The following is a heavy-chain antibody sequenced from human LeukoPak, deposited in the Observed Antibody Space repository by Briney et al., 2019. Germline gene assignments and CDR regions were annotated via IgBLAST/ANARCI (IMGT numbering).Heavy chain of an antibody. Sequence: KTSETLSLTCSVSGGSINSCYWSWIRQPPGKGLEGIRLLCPSGSTNYNPSLKSRVTISVDTSRPQFSLKLSSMTAADTAVYYCAGGHYPLEYWGQGTLVTVSS. V-gene: IGHV4-59*01. D-gene: IGHD1-26*01. CDR3: AGGHYPLEY. CDR1: GGSINSCY. CDR2: LCPSGST. J-gene: IGHJ4*02.